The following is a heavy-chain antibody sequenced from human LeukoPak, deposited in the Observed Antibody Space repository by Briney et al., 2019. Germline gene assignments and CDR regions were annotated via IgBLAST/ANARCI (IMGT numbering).Heavy chain of an antibody. V-gene: IGHV1-24*01. D-gene: IGHD3-16*02. CDR3: ARVPPVWGSYRHDY. CDR2: FDPEDGET. CDR1: GYTLTELS. J-gene: IGHJ4*02. Sequence: GASVKVSCKVSGYTLTELSMHWVRQAPGKGLEWMGGFDPEDGETTYAQKFQGRVTMTEDTSTDTAYMELSSLRSEDTAVYYCARVPPVWGSYRHDYWGQGTLVTVSS.